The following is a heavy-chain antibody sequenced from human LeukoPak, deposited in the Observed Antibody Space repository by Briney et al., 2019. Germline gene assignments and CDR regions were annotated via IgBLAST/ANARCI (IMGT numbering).Heavy chain of an antibody. CDR1: GFTFSSSA. CDR3: AKGRGRYYYYGMDV. Sequence: GGSLRLSCAASGFTFSSSAMSWVRQAPGKGLEWVSIISSSGGSTYYADSVKGRFTISGDNSKNTLYLQMNSLRAEDTAVYYCAKGRGRYYYYGMDVWGQGTTVTVSS. J-gene: IGHJ6*02. CDR2: ISSSGGST. V-gene: IGHV3-23*01.